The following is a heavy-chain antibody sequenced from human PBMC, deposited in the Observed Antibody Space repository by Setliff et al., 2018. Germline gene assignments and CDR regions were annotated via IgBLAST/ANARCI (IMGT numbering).Heavy chain of an antibody. D-gene: IGHD2-8*01. CDR3: LRLVRYCSRTTCQRTLGDEV. CDR1: GYTFSESI. V-gene: IGHV1-18*01. CDR2: IGVYTGRT. Sequence: GASVKVSCKASGYTFSESIVSWVRQAPGQGLEWMGWIGVYTGRTSSAQKFQDGLTMITEKSTNMAYMELRGLRSDDTAVYYCLRLVRYCSRTTCQRTLGDEVWGQGTLVTVSS. J-gene: IGHJ4*02.